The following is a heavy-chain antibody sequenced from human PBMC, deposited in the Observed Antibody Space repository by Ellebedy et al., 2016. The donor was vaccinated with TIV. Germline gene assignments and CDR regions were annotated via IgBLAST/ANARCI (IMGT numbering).Heavy chain of an antibody. V-gene: IGHV4-38-2*02. J-gene: IGHJ4*02. Sequence: SETLSLTXTVSGYSISNVYYWAWIRPPPGKGLEWIGDINHRGATKYISSLKSRATISLDTSKKQFSLNITSVTAADTAFYYCARGSMVRGLAGWGQGTLVTVSS. CDR3: ARGSMVRGLAG. CDR2: INHRGAT. D-gene: IGHD3-10*01. CDR1: GYSISNVYY.